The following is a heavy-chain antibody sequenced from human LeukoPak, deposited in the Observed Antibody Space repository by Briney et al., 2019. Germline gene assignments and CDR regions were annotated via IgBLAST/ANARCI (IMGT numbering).Heavy chain of an antibody. V-gene: IGHV1-69*13. Sequence: SVKVSCKASGGTFSSDTISWVRQAPGQSLEWMGGFIPIFAATHFAQKFRDRVTFTADDSTGTAYMELSSLRSDDKAMYYCARHQEAAAASGYFDYWGQGTLVTVSS. D-gene: IGHD6-13*01. CDR3: ARHQEAAAASGYFDY. CDR1: GGTFSSDT. J-gene: IGHJ4*02. CDR2: FIPIFAAT.